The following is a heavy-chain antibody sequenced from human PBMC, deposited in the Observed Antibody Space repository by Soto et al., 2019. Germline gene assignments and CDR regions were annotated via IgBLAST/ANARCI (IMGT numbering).Heavy chain of an antibody. V-gene: IGHV4-59*01. CDR1: GGSISSYY. CDR2: IYYSGST. CDR3: ARDPSITARMSWFDP. D-gene: IGHD6-6*01. Sequence: ETLSLTCTVSGGSISSYYWSWIRQPPGKGLEWIGYIYYSGSTNYNPSLKSRVTISVDTSKNQFSLKLSSVTAADTAVYYCARDPSITARMSWFDPWGQGTLVTVSS. J-gene: IGHJ5*02.